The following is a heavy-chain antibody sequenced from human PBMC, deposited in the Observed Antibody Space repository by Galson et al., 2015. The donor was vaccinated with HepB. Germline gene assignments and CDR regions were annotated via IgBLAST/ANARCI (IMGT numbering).Heavy chain of an antibody. CDR1: GFTFSSYS. D-gene: IGHD3-22*01. J-gene: IGHJ1*01. CDR3: ARDRSSSGYMGYFQH. V-gene: IGHV3-21*01. CDR2: ISSSSSYI. Sequence: SLRLSCAASGFTFSSYSMNWVRQAPGKGLEWVSSISSSSSYIYYADSVKGRFTISRDNAKNSLYLQMNSLRAEDTAVYYCARDRSSSGYMGYFQHWGQGTLVTVSS.